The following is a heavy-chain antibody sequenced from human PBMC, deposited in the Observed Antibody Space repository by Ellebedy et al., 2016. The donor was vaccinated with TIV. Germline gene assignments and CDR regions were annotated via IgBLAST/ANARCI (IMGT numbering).Heavy chain of an antibody. D-gene: IGHD6-19*01. CDR1: GFTFSSYW. Sequence: GESLKISCAASGFTFSSYWMSWVRQAPGKGLEWVANIKQDGSEKYYVDSVKGRFTISRDNAKNSLYLQMNSLRAEDTAVYYCARDWGGRGIAVALSYFDYWGQGTLVTVSS. CDR2: IKQDGSEK. J-gene: IGHJ4*02. CDR3: ARDWGGRGIAVALSYFDY. V-gene: IGHV3-7*01.